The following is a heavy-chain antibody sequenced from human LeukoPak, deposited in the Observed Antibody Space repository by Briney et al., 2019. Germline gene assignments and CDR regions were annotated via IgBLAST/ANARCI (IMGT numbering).Heavy chain of an antibody. J-gene: IGHJ4*02. V-gene: IGHV1-2*02. Sequence: ASVKVSCKPSVYTFTDYFMHWMRQAPGQGLEWMGWIHPNSGDTNYAQKFQGRVTMTRDTSIRTAYMELSGLSSDDTAIYFCARGGHSSGTYSGLYWGQGTLVTISS. CDR1: VYTFTDYF. CDR3: ARGGHSSGTYSGLY. D-gene: IGHD1-26*01. CDR2: IHPNSGDT.